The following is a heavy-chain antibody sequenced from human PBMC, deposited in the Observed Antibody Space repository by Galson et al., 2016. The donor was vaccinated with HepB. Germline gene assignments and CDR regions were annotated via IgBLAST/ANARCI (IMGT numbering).Heavy chain of an antibody. CDR1: DDSISTYD. CDR2: IHYSGST. D-gene: IGHD3-16*01. Sequence: SETLSLTCSVSDDSISTYDWSWIRQSPGKALEWIGYIHYSGSTNYNPSLKSRVTISVDTSKKQFSLSLRSVTAADTAVYYCARVWGNAFDIWGQGTMVTVSS. CDR3: ARVWGNAFDI. V-gene: IGHV4-59*01. J-gene: IGHJ3*02.